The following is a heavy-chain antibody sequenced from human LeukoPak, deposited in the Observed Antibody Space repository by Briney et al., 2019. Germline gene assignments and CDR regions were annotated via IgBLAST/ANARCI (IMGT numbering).Heavy chain of an antibody. V-gene: IGHV3-7*01. CDR3: ARDEQYYDILTGYYEGPNYYGMDV. D-gene: IGHD3-9*01. J-gene: IGHJ6*02. Sequence: GGSLKLSCAASGFTFSGSAMHWVRQASGKGLEWVANIKQDGSEKYYVDSVKGRFTISRDNAKNSLYLQMNSLRAEDTAVYYCARDEQYYDILTGYYEGPNYYGMDVWGQGTTVTVSS. CDR1: GFTFSGSA. CDR2: IKQDGSEK.